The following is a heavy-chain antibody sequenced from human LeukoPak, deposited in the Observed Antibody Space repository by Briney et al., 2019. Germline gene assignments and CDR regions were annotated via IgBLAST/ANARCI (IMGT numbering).Heavy chain of an antibody. D-gene: IGHD3-22*01. CDR1: GLRFSDYY. J-gene: IGHJ4*02. V-gene: IGHV3-11*01. CDR2: ISSGGDIM. Sequence: GGSLRLSCAASGLRFSDYYVSWIRQAPGKGLQWVSYISSGGDIMHYADSVKGRFTISRDNAKNSLYLQMNSLRAEDTAVYYCAGPLLHYYDSSGYYRPLDYWGQGTLVTVSS. CDR3: AGPLLHYYDSSGYYRPLDY.